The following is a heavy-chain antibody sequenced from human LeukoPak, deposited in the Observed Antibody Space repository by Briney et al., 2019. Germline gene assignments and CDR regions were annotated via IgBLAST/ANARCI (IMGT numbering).Heavy chain of an antibody. CDR1: GGSISSYY. V-gene: IGHV4-59*01. CDR2: IYYSGST. J-gene: IGHJ4*02. CDR3: AREEEWIFDY. D-gene: IGHD5-12*01. Sequence: PSETLSLTCTVSGGSISSYYWSWIRQPPGKGLEWIGYIYYSGSTNYNPSLKSRVTISVDTSKNQFSLKLSSVTAADTAVYYCAREEEWIFDYWGQGTLVTVSS.